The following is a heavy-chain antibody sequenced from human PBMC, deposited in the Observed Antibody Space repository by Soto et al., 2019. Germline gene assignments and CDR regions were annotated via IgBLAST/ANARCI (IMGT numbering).Heavy chain of an antibody. CDR2: IPYDGSNK. J-gene: IGHJ4*02. D-gene: IGHD2-15*01. CDR3: AKDRREVVVAAPFDY. CDR1: GFTFSSYG. V-gene: IGHV3-30*18. Sequence: QVQLVESGGGVVQPGRSLRLSCAASGFTFSSYGMHWVRQAPGKGLEWVAVIPYDGSNKYYADSVKGRFTISRDNSKNTLYLQMNSLRAEDTAVYYCAKDRREVVVAAPFDYWGQGTLVTVSS.